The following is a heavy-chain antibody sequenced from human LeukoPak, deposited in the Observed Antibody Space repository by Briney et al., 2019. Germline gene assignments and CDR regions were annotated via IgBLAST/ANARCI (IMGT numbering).Heavy chain of an antibody. Sequence: SAPTLVKPAQTLTLTGTCSEFVLRTRGGGVDWLPHPPRKTLERLSLIYWDGGKRYSPSLKSRPTITQDTSQNQVVLVMTNMDPVDTATYYCAHTRLWFGELHFDYWGQGTLVTVSS. D-gene: IGHD3-10*01. J-gene: IGHJ4*02. CDR2: IYWDGGK. CDR1: EFVLRTRGGG. CDR3: AHTRLWFGELHFDY. V-gene: IGHV2-5*02.